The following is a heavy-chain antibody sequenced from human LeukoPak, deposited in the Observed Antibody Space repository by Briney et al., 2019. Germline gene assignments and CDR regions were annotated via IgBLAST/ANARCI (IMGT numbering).Heavy chain of an antibody. CDR1: GFTFSSYW. CDR3: ARENLPDYGGNLDY. J-gene: IGHJ4*02. CDR2: INTVGSST. V-gene: IGHV3-74*01. Sequence: PGGSLRLSCAASGFTFSSYWMHWVRQAPGKGLVWVSRINTVGSSTSYADSVKGRFTISRDNSKNTLYLQMNSLRAEDTAVYYCARENLPDYGGNLDYWGQGTLVTVSS. D-gene: IGHD4-23*01.